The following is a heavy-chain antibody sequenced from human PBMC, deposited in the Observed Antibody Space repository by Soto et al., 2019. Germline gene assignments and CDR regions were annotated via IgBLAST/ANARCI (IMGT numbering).Heavy chain of an antibody. V-gene: IGHV4-4*02. CDR3: ASRDPGTSVDY. CDR1: GGSFTSNNW. J-gene: IGHJ4*02. D-gene: IGHD1-7*01. Sequence: SETLSLTCTVSGGSFTSNNWWTWVRQPPGQGLEWIGEIYRTGSTNYNPSLKSRVTISLGKSENQFSLKVTSLTAADTAVYYCASRDPGTSVDYWGQGTLVTVSS. CDR2: IYRTGST.